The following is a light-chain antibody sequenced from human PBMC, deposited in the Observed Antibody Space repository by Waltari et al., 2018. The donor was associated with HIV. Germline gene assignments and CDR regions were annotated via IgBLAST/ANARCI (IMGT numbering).Light chain of an antibody. J-gene: IGLJ1*01. CDR2: EVT. CDR3: SSYATGNTYV. CDR1: NSDIGNYNL. V-gene: IGLV2-23*02. Sequence: QSALTQPASVSGSPGQSITIPCTGTNSDIGNYNLVSWYQQHPGRVPKVLIFEVTTRPSGISHRFSGSKSDNTASLTISGLQAEDEADYYCSSYATGNTYVFGTGTSVTVL.